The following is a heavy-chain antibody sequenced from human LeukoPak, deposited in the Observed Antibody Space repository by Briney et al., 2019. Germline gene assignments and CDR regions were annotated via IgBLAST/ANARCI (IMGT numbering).Heavy chain of an antibody. CDR3: ARRGRGGGVVPAADLDY. CDR1: GGSISSYY. Sequence: SETLSLTCTVSGGSISSYYWSWIRQPAGKGLEWIGRIYITGSTNYNPSLKSRVTMSVDTSKNQFSLKLISMTAADTAVYYCARRGRGGGVVPAADLDYWGQGTLVTVSS. J-gene: IGHJ4*02. V-gene: IGHV4-4*07. CDR2: IYITGST. D-gene: IGHD2-2*01.